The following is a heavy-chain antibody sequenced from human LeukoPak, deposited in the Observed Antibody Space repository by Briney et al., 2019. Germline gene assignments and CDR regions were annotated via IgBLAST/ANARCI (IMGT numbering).Heavy chain of an antibody. CDR3: ATGDSYWYFDL. CDR1: GYTFTSYY. J-gene: IGHJ2*01. V-gene: IGHV1-46*01. Sequence: ASVKVSCKASGYTFTSYYMHWVRQAPGQGLEWMGIINPSGGSTSYAQKFQGRVTMTRDTSTSTVYMELSRLRSDDTAVYYCATGDSYWYFDLWGRGTLVTVSS. CDR2: INPSGGST. D-gene: IGHD7-27*01.